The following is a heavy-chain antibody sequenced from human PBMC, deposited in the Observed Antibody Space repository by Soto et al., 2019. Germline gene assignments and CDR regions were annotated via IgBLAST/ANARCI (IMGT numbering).Heavy chain of an antibody. J-gene: IGHJ6*02. CDR2: IYWDDDK. V-gene: IGHV2-5*02. CDR1: GFSVSTSGVG. D-gene: IGHD2-15*01. CDR3: AHKGGRGAGMDV. Sequence: QITLKESGPTLVKPTQTLTLTCTFSGFSVSTSGVGVAWIRQPPGKALEWLALIYWDDDKRYSPFLQSRVTITKDSSKNQVVLTMTNMDHVDTATYYCAHKGGRGAGMDVWGQGTTVTVSS.